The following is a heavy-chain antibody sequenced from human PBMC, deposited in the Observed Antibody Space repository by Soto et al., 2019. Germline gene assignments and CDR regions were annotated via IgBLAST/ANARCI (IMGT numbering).Heavy chain of an antibody. CDR1: GYTFTSYG. J-gene: IGHJ6*02. CDR2: ISAYNGNT. CDR3: ARDQDRIVGVYYYYYGMDV. D-gene: IGHD1-26*01. V-gene: IGHV1-18*04. Sequence: QVQLVQSGAEVKKPGASVKVSCKASGYTFTSYGISWVRQAPGQGLEWMGWISAYNGNTNYAQKLQGRVTMTTDTYTSTAYMELRRLRSDDTAVYYCARDQDRIVGVYYYYYGMDVWGQGTTVTVSS.